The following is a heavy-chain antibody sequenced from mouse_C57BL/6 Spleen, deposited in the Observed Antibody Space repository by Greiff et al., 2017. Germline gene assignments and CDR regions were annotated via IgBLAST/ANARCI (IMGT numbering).Heavy chain of an antibody. Sequence: QVQLKQSGAELVRPGASVTLSCKASGYTFTDYEMHWVQQTPVPGLEWIGAIDPETGGTAYIQKFKGTAILTAAQSSSTSYMELRSLTSEDSAVYYCTKRCPSYGCFDYWGQGTTLSVSS. CDR2: IDPETGGT. D-gene: IGHD1-1*02. J-gene: IGHJ2*01. CDR1: GYTFTDYE. CDR3: TKRCPSYGCFDY. V-gene: IGHV1-15*01.